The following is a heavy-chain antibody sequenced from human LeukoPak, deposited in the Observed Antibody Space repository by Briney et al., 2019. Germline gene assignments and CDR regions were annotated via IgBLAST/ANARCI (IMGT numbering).Heavy chain of an antibody. D-gene: IGHD3-9*01. CDR2: IIPIFGTA. CDR1: GGTFSSYA. CDR3: ARDPYYDILTGEFGMDV. Sequence: GSSVKVSCKASGGTFSSYAISWVRQAPGQGLEWMGGIIPIFGTANYAQKFQGRVTITADKSTSTAYMELSSLRSEDTAVYYYARDPYYDILTGEFGMDVWGKGTTVTVSS. V-gene: IGHV1-69*06. J-gene: IGHJ6*04.